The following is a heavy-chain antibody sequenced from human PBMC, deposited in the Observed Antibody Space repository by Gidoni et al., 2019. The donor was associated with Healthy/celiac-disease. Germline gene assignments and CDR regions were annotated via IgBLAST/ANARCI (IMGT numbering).Heavy chain of an antibody. V-gene: IGHV4-34*01. D-gene: IGHD3-9*01. J-gene: IGHJ4*02. CDR1: DGSFSVYY. CDR3: ARSPRGDYDILTGYNDY. CDR2: INHSGST. Sequence: QVQLQPWVAGLLTPSETLSLTCAVSDGSFSVYYWCWIRQPPGKGLEWIGEINHSGSTNYNPSRKSRVTISVDTSKNQFSLKLGSVTAADTAVYYCARSPRGDYDILTGYNDYWGQGTLVTVSS.